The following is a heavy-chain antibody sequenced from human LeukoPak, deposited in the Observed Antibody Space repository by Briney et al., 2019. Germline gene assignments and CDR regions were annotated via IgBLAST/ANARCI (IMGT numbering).Heavy chain of an antibody. CDR2: IYQSVST. D-gene: IGHD4-17*01. Sequence: SETLLLTCAVSGYSISSDYYWGWIRQPSGKGLEWIGSIYQSVSTYYNPSLKSRVTISVDTSKNQFSLKLSSVTAADTAVYFCARNKSTVTTSRHDAFDIWGQGTMVTVSS. CDR3: ARNKSTVTTSRHDAFDI. V-gene: IGHV4-38-2*01. CDR1: GYSISSDYY. J-gene: IGHJ3*02.